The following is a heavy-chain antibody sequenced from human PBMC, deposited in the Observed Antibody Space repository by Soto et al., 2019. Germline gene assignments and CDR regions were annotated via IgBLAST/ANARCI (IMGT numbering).Heavy chain of an antibody. V-gene: IGHV4-31*03. J-gene: IGHJ5*02. D-gene: IGHD6-13*01. CDR3: ARVAGIAAAGRYWFDP. Sequence: QVQLQESGPGLVKPSQTLSLTCTISGGSISSGGYYWSWIRQHPGKGLEWIGYIYYSGSTYYNPSLKSRVNISVDTSKNQFSLKLSSVTAADTAVYYCARVAGIAAAGRYWFDPWGQGTLVTVSS. CDR2: IYYSGST. CDR1: GGSISSGGYY.